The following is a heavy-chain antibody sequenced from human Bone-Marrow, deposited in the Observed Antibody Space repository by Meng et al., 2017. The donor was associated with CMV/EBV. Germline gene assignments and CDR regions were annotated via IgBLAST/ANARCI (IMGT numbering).Heavy chain of an antibody. Sequence: KVSCKASGYTFTSYGISWVRQMPGKGLEWMGIIYPGDSDTRYSPSFQGQVTISADKSISTAYLPWSSLKASAPALSSCARRFVAARHGRTGFDYWGQGTLVTVSS. CDR3: ARRFVAARHGRTGFDY. D-gene: IGHD6-6*01. V-gene: IGHV5-51*01. CDR2: IYPGDSDT. CDR1: GYTFTSYG. J-gene: IGHJ4*02.